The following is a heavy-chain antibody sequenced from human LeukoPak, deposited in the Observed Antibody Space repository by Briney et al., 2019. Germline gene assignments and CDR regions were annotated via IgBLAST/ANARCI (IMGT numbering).Heavy chain of an antibody. D-gene: IGHD3-22*01. V-gene: IGHV1-2*02. J-gene: IGHJ3*02. CDR1: GYTFTGDY. CDR3: ARVRLDYYDGSGYNYVGDALDI. CDR2: LNPNNGGT. Sequence: ASVKVSCKVSGYTFTGDYMHWVRQAPGQGLEWMGWLNPNNGGTNYAQKFQGRVTMTRDTSISTAYMELSRLRSDDTAMYYCARVRLDYYDGSGYNYVGDALDIWGQGTMVTVSS.